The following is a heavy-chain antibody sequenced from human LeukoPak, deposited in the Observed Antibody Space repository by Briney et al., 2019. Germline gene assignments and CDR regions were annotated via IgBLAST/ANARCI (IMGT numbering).Heavy chain of an antibody. J-gene: IGHJ4*02. D-gene: IGHD5-18*01. CDR2: IMPTLGIT. V-gene: IGHV1-69*04. CDR1: GDSFNRFA. Sequence: ASVKVSCKPSGDSFNRFAVNWVRQAPGQGLEWMGRIMPTLGITNYAKEFQARVTITADISPSAAYMELKNLTSLDTAVYCCATGHTDSIHYWGQGTHVTVSS. CDR3: ATGHTDSIHY.